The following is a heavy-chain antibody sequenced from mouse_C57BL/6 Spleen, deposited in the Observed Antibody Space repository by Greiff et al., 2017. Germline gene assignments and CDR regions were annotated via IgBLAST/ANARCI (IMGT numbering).Heavy chain of an antibody. CDR2: IWGGGST. Sequence: VHLVESGPGLVAPSQSLSITCTVSGFSLTSYGVDWVRQPPGKGLEWLGVIWGGGSTNYNSALMSRLSISKDNSKSQVFLKMNSLQTDDTAMYYGAKHLLYDGYYDYAMDYWGQGTSVTVSS. V-gene: IGHV2-9*01. D-gene: IGHD2-3*01. CDR1: GFSLTSYG. J-gene: IGHJ4*01. CDR3: AKHLLYDGYYDYAMDY.